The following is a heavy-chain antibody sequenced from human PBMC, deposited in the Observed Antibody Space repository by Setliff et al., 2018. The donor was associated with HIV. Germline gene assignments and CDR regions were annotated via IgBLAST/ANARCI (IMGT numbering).Heavy chain of an antibody. CDR2: INPSSGGT. CDR1: GYTFTGYY. D-gene: IGHD1-26*01. CDR3: ATWGGSPDGYFYYYMDV. Sequence: RASVKVSCKASGYTFTGYYIHWVRRAPGQGLEWMGRINPSSGGTNYAPKFQGRVTMTRDKSISTAYMELSRLRSDDTAVYYCATWGGSPDGYFYYYMDVWDKGTTVTVSS. V-gene: IGHV1-2*06. J-gene: IGHJ6*03.